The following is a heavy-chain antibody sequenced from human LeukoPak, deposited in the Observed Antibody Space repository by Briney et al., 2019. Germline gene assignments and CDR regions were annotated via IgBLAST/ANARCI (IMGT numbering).Heavy chain of an antibody. CDR1: GGSINSSSYY. CDR2: LYYSGST. J-gene: IGHJ6*02. CDR3: ARDHRGSMDV. Sequence: SETLSLTCTVSGGSINSSSYYWGWIRQPPGKGLEWIGSLYYSGSTYYNPSLKSRVTISVDTSKNQFSLKLSSVTAADTAVYYCARDHRGSMDVWGQGTTVTVSS. V-gene: IGHV4-39*02.